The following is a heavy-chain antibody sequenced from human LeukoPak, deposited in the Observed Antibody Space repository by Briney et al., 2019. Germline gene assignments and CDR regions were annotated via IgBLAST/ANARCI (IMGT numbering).Heavy chain of an antibody. CDR1: GYTFTDYY. V-gene: IGHV1-69-2*01. CDR3: ALNYGDYYYYMDV. J-gene: IGHJ6*03. CDR2: VDPEDGET. Sequence: ASVKVSCKVSGYTFTDYYMHWVQQAPGKGLEWVGLVDPEDGETIYAEKFQGRVTITADTSTDTAYMELSSLRSEDTAVYYCALNYGDYYYYMDVWGKGTTVTVSS. D-gene: IGHD4-17*01.